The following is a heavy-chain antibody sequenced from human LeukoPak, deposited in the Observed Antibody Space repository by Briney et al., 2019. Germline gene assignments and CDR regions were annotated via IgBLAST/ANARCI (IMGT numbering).Heavy chain of an antibody. V-gene: IGHV4-34*01. D-gene: IGHD3-10*01. CDR3: ARLYTTPYYYGSGSYYTGNYYYYYMDV. J-gene: IGHJ6*03. CDR1: GGSFSGYY. CDR2: INHSGST. Sequence: SETLSLTCAVYGGSFSGYYWSWIRQPPGKGLEWIGEINHSGSTNYNPSLKSRVTISVDTSKNQFSLKLSSVTAADTAVYYCARLYTTPYYYGSGSYYTGNYYYYYMDVWGKGTTVTISS.